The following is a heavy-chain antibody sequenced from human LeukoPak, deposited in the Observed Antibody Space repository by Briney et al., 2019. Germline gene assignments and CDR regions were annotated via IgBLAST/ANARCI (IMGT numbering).Heavy chain of an antibody. V-gene: IGHV3-23*01. CDR3: AKDGRVVARVLGYFDY. Sequence: GGSLRLSCAASGFTFSTFAMSWVRQASGKGLEWVSAISASDGSTYYADSMKGRFTISRDNSRNTLYLQMSTLRAEDTALYYCAKDGRVVARVLGYFDYWGQGTLVTVSS. CDR2: ISASDGST. D-gene: IGHD3-22*01. J-gene: IGHJ4*02. CDR1: GFTFSTFA.